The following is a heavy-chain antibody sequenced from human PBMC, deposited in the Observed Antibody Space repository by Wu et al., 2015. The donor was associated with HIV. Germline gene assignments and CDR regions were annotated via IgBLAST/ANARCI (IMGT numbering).Heavy chain of an antibody. Sequence: QVQLQESGPGRVKPSETLSLTCTVSGASLNPYYWTWIRQSPGRGLEWIGYISYKGNTNYSPSLKGRVTISLDMSRNQFSLKLRSATAADTAVYYCARVDLDGVYDPYYYYGMDVWGQGTTVTVSS. J-gene: IGHJ6*02. CDR3: ARVDLDGVYDPYYYYGMDV. V-gene: IGHV4-59*01. CDR1: GASLNPYY. CDR2: ISYKGNT. D-gene: IGHD2-8*01.